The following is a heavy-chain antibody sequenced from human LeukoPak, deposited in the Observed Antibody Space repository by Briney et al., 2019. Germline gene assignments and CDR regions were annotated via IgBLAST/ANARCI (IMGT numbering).Heavy chain of an antibody. CDR2: IYYSGST. J-gene: IGHJ4*02. V-gene: IGHV4-39*07. CDR3: ARDGYGDYDEFDY. D-gene: IGHD4-17*01. CDR1: GGSISSSSYY. Sequence: SETLSLTCTVSGGSISSSSYYWGWIRQPPGKGLEWIGSIYYSGSTYYNPSLKSRVTISVDTSKNQFSLKLSSVTAADTAVYYCARDGYGDYDEFDYWGQGTLVTVSS.